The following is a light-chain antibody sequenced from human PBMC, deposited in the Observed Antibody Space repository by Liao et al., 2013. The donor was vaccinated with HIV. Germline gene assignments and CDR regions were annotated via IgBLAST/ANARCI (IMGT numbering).Light chain of an antibody. CDR3: QSTDSRDNSWV. V-gene: IGLV3-25*03. Sequence: SYELTQPPSVSVSPGQTATITCSGDGLPDHYGNWFQHKPGQAPVLVIYKDTERSSGIPERFSGSSSGTTATLTISGVEAEDEADYYCQSTDSRDNSWVFGGGTKLTVL. J-gene: IGLJ2*01. CDR2: KDT. CDR1: GLPDHY.